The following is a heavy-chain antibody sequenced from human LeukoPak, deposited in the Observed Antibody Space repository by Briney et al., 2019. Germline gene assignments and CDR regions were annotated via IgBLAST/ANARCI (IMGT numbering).Heavy chain of an antibody. J-gene: IGHJ6*03. CDR3: ARIIAAAGKTGETYYYYYYMDV. CDR1: GGSISSSSYY. V-gene: IGHV4-39*07. D-gene: IGHD6-13*01. Sequence: PSETLSLTCTVSGGSISSSSYYWGWIRRPPGKGLEWIGSIYYSGSTYYNPSLKSRVTISVDTSKNQFSLKLSSVTAADTAVYYCARIIAAAGKTGETYYYYYYMDVWGKGTTVTVSS. CDR2: IYYSGST.